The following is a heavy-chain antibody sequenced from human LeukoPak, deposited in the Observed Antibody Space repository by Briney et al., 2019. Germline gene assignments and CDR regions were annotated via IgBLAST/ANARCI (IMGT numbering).Heavy chain of an antibody. D-gene: IGHD6-19*01. CDR3: ARDGSSGYYYGMDV. J-gene: IGHJ6*02. CDR1: GFTFIDYD. CDR2: IGIRGDT. V-gene: IGHV3-13*01. Sequence: GGSLRLSCAASGFTFIDYDMHWVRQVIGKGLEWVSAIGIRGDTHYSGSVKGRFTISRENAESSLYLQMNSLRAEDTAVYHCARDGSSGYYYGMDVWGQGTMVTVSS.